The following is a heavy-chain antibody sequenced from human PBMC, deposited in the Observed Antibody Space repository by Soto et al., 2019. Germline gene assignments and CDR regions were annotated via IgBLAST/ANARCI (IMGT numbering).Heavy chain of an antibody. CDR1: GFNVMSYW. V-gene: IGHV3-7*01. D-gene: IGHD3-16*01. Sequence: AGGSLRLSCAVSGFNVMSYWMSWVRQAPGKGLEWVASIKEDGSEIYYLHSVRGRFPISRDSAGNALHLTMNYLSAEDTGVYFCARDIGFDYVNWGQGTLVTVSS. CDR3: ARDIGFDYVN. CDR2: IKEDGSEI. J-gene: IGHJ4*02.